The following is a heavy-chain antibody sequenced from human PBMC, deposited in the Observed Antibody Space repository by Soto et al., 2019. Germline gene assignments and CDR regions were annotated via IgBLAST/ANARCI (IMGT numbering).Heavy chain of an antibody. V-gene: IGHV3-15*01. CDR3: TTLDIVVVPAADAFDI. Sequence: GGSLRLSCAASGFTFSNAWMSWVRQAPGKGLEWVGRIKSKTDGGTTDYAAPVKGRFTISRDDSKNTLYLQMNSLKTEDTAVYYCTTLDIVVVPAADAFDIWGQGTMVTVSS. D-gene: IGHD2-2*03. CDR2: IKSKTDGGTT. J-gene: IGHJ3*02. CDR1: GFTFSNAW.